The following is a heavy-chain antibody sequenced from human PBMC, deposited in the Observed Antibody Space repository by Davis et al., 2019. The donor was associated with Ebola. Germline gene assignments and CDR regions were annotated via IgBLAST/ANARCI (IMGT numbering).Heavy chain of an antibody. V-gene: IGHV3-11*01. CDR3: EAGMDV. D-gene: IGHD6-19*01. CDR2: IGSSGSPI. J-gene: IGHJ6*02. CDR1: GFTFNNYG. Sequence: GESLNTSCASSGFTFNNYGMNWIRQPPGKGLEWLSYIGSSGSPIYYADSVKGRFTISRDNAKNSLNLQMDSLRADDTAVYYCEAGMDVWGQGTTVIVSS.